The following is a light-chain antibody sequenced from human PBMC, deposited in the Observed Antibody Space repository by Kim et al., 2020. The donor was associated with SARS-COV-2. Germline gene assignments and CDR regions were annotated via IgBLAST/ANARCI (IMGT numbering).Light chain of an antibody. Sequence: ATINCKTRPSLLYSSTKKNTLAWGPQKQKQTPILLFFWASTRGSPVPDRVSGGGSGTEITLSISGLHTQDVALYYCQHNHSNPITFGQGARLESK. V-gene: IGKV4-1*01. CDR3: QHNHSNPIT. CDR1: PSLLYSSTKKNT. CDR2: WAS. J-gene: IGKJ5*01.